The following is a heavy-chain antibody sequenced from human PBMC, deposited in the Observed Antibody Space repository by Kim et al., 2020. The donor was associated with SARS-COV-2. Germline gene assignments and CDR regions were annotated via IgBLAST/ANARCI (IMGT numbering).Heavy chain of an antibody. J-gene: IGHJ4*02. D-gene: IGHD3-10*01. CDR1: GFTFSRFG. CDR2: IWFDGINK. CDR3: ARDAPSGHPVDF. Sequence: GGSLRLSCAASGFTFSRFGMHWVRQTPAKGLEWVAVIWFDGINKNYGESVRGRFAISRDNSKNTLYLQMNSLRVEDTAIYYCARDAPSGHPVDFWGQGTPVTVSS. V-gene: IGHV3-33*01.